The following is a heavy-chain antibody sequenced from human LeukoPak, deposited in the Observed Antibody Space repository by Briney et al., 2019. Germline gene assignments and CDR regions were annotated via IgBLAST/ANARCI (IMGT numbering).Heavy chain of an antibody. CDR3: ARDKRNSNGWYATFDY. Sequence: GGSLRLSCAASGFTFTNYAMHWVRQAPGKGLEFVAAINSDGDGTYYGNSVKGRFTISRDTSKNTPFLQMDSLRPDDTSVYYCARDKRNSNGWYATFDYWGQGTLVTVSS. D-gene: IGHD6-19*01. CDR1: GFTFTNYA. CDR2: INSDGDGT. V-gene: IGHV3-64*01. J-gene: IGHJ4*02.